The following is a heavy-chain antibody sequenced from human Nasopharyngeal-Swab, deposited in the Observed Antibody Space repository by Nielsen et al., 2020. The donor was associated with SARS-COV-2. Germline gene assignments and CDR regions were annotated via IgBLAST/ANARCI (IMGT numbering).Heavy chain of an antibody. CDR1: GFTFSGSA. Sequence: GGSLRLFCAASGFTFSGSAMHWVRQASGKGLEWVGRIRSKANSYATAYAASVKGRFTISRDDSKNTAYLQMNSLKTEDTAVYYCTRHYEYYDSSGYYYEGIDYWGQGTLVTVSS. CDR3: TRHYEYYDSSGYYYEGIDY. CDR2: IRSKANSYAT. V-gene: IGHV3-73*01. J-gene: IGHJ4*02. D-gene: IGHD3-22*01.